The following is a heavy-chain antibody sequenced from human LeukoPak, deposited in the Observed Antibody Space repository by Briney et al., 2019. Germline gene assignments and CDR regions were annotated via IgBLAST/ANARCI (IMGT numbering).Heavy chain of an antibody. CDR2: ISSSSSHI. V-gene: IGHV3-21*01. J-gene: IGHJ4*02. D-gene: IGHD6-19*01. CDR1: GFTFSSYT. Sequence: GGSLRLSCAASGFTFSSYTMNWVRQAPGKGLEYVSSISSSSSHIYYADSVKGRFTISRDNTKSSLYLQMNSLRAEDTAVYYCARVPSTQWLVYYFDYWGQGTLVTVSS. CDR3: ARVPSTQWLVYYFDY.